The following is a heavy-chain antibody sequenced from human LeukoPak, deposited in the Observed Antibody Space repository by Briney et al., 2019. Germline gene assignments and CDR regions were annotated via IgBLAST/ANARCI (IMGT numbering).Heavy chain of an antibody. CDR1: GYTFTSYA. Sequence: ASVKVSCKASGYTFTSYAMNWVRQAPGQGLEWMGWINTNTGNPTYAQGFTGRFVFSLDTSVSTAYLQISSLKAEDTAVYYCAREYYDFWSGYFGAFDIWGQGTMVTVSS. J-gene: IGHJ3*02. CDR3: AREYYDFWSGYFGAFDI. V-gene: IGHV7-4-1*02. CDR2: INTNTGNP. D-gene: IGHD3-3*01.